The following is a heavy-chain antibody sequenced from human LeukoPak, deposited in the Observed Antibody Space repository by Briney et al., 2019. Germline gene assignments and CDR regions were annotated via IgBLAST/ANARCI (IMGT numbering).Heavy chain of an antibody. D-gene: IGHD6-19*01. J-gene: IGHJ5*02. CDR2: INPNSGGT. CDR3: ARGRIAVAGTRWFDP. Sequence: VSVKVSCKASGYTFTGYYMHWVRQAPGQGLEWMGRINPNSGGTNYAQKFQGRVTMTRDTSISTAYMELSRLRSDDTAVYYCARGRIAVAGTRWFDPWGQGTLVTVSS. CDR1: GYTFTGYY. V-gene: IGHV1-2*06.